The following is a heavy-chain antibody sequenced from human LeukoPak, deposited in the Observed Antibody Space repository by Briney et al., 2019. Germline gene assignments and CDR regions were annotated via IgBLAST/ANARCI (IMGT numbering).Heavy chain of an antibody. Sequence: SETLSLTCTVSGGSISSYYWRWLRQPPGKGLEWIGYIYYSGSTNYNPALKSRVTISVDTSKNQFSLKLSSVTAADTAVYYCARIYYYDSSGYSTVYWYCDLWGRGTLVTVSS. CDR3: ARIYYYDSSGYSTVYWYCDL. V-gene: IGHV4-59*08. CDR2: IYYSGST. CDR1: GGSISSYY. J-gene: IGHJ2*01. D-gene: IGHD3-22*01.